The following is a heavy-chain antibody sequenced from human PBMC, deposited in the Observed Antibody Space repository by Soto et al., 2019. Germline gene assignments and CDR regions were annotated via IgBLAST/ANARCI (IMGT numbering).Heavy chain of an antibody. Sequence: ASVKVSCKASGYTFTSYAMHWVRQAPGQRLEWMGWINAGNGNTKYSQKFQGRVTITRDTSASTAYMELSSLRSEDTAVYYCAREEGSSWYIGPRYYYGMDVRGQGTTVTVSS. J-gene: IGHJ6*02. CDR1: GYTFTSYA. CDR3: AREEGSSWYIGPRYYYGMDV. D-gene: IGHD6-13*01. V-gene: IGHV1-3*01. CDR2: INAGNGNT.